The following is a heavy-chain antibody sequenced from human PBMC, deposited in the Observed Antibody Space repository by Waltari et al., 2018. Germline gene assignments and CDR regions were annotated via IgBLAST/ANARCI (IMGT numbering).Heavy chain of an antibody. CDR3: ARDRALGEQWLVQDY. J-gene: IGHJ4*02. CDR2: INHSGST. D-gene: IGHD6-19*01. Sequence: QVQLQQWGAGLLKPSETLSLTCAVYGGSFSGYYWSWIRQPPGKGLEWIGEINHSGSTNYTPSPKRRVTISVDTSKNQFSLKLSSVTAADTAVYYCARDRALGEQWLVQDYWGQGTLVTVSS. CDR1: GGSFSGYY. V-gene: IGHV4-34*01.